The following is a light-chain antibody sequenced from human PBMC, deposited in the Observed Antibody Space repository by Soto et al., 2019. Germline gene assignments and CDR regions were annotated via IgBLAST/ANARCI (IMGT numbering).Light chain of an antibody. V-gene: IGKV3-11*01. J-gene: IGKJ3*01. Sequence: EIVLTQSPATPSLSPAERSTLSSRASQSVSSYLAWYQQKSGQAPRLLIYDASNRATGIPARFIGSGSGTDFTLTISSLEPEDFAVYYCQQRSNWPSFGPGTKVD. CDR1: QSVSSY. CDR2: DAS. CDR3: QQRSNWPS.